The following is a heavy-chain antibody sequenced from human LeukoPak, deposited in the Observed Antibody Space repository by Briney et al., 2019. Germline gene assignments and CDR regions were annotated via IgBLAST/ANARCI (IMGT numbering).Heavy chain of an antibody. J-gene: IGHJ4*02. CDR1: GGXFSSXX. D-gene: IGHD5-12*01. CDR3: ASNGDPIVATILEVDYFFFF. CDR2: XXXXXGKA. V-gene: IGHV1-69*05. Sequence: CXXXGGXFSSXXXSWVRXXPXXXXXXXXXXXXXXGKANYAQKFQRRVTITTDESTSTAYMELSSLRSEDTAVYYCASNGDPIVATILEVDYFFFFWGQGTLVTVSS.